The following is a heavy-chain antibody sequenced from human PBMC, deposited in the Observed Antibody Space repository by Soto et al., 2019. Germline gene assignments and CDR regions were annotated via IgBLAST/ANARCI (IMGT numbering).Heavy chain of an antibody. J-gene: IGHJ6*02. CDR1: GGTFSSYA. CDR2: IIPIFGTA. V-gene: IGHV1-69*12. CDR3: ARDYYGSGTIPHYYYGMDV. D-gene: IGHD3-10*01. Sequence: QLVQXGAXVKKPGSSVKVSCKASGGTFSSYAXSXVRQAPGQGLEWMGGIIPIFGTANYAQKFQGRVTITADESTSTAYMELSSLRSEDTAVYYCARDYYGSGTIPHYYYGMDVWGQGTTVTVSS.